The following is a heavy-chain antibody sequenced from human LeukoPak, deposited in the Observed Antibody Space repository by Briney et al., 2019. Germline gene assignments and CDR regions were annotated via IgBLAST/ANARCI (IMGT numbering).Heavy chain of an antibody. CDR3: ARGREWLFFDY. CDR2: IYYSGST. J-gene: IGHJ4*02. CDR1: GGSISSSSYY. V-gene: IGHV4-39*07. Sequence: PSETLSLTCTVSGGSISSSSYYWGWIRQPPGKGLEWIGSIYYSGSTYYNPSLKSRVTISVDTSKNQFSLKLSSVTAADTAVYYCARGREWLFFDYWGQGTLVTVSS. D-gene: IGHD3-3*01.